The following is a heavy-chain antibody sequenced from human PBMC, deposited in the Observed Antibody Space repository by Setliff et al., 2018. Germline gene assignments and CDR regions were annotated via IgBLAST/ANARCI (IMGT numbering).Heavy chain of an antibody. D-gene: IGHD3-10*01. CDR2: ISGAGTTV. Sequence: LSLTCAVYGGSFSSFYWCWVRQVPGKGLEWLSKISGAGTTVYYADSVRGRFTISRDNAKNSLSLQMNNLRSEDTAVYYCFGAGTCSYWGQGTLVTVS. J-gene: IGHJ4*02. CDR1: GGSFSSFY. V-gene: IGHV3-11*04. CDR3: FGAGTCSY.